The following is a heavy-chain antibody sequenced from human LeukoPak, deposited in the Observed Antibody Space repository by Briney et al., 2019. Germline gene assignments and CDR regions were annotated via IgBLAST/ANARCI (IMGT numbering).Heavy chain of an antibody. D-gene: IGHD2-8*01. CDR3: ARDMVYAPDY. CDR1: GFTFSSHW. Sequence: GGSLRLSCAAYGFTFSSHWVSWVRQAPGKGLEWVANIKQDGSEKYYVDSVKGRFTISRDNAKNSLYLQMNSLRAEDTAVYYCARDMVYAPDYWGQGTLVAVSS. J-gene: IGHJ4*02. CDR2: IKQDGSEK. V-gene: IGHV3-7*01.